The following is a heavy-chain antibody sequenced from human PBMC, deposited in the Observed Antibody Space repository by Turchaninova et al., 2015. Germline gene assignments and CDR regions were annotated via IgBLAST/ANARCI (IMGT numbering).Heavy chain of an antibody. D-gene: IGHD3-10*01. CDR2: IRGSGGST. Sequence: EVQLVESVGGLLRPGGSLGLSCAASGFTCNSYAMSWVRQAPGKGVGCVSAIRGSGGSTYYADSVKGRFTISRDNSKNTLYLQMNSLRAEDTAVYYCAKEGESLPAYGMDVWGQGTTVTVSS. CDR3: AKEGESLPAYGMDV. V-gene: IGHV3-23*04. CDR1: GFTCNSYA. J-gene: IGHJ6*02.